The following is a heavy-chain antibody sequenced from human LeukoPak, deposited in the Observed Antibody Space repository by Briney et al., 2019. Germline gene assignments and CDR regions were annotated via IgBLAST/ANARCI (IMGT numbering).Heavy chain of an antibody. CDR2: MNPNSSNT. CDR1: GYTFTSYD. D-gene: IGHD3-10*01. J-gene: IGHJ5*02. CDR3: ARGYHRYYYGSGRWYNWFDP. V-gene: IGHV1-8*01. Sequence: ASVKVSCKASGYTFTSYDINWVRQATGQGLEWMGWMNPNSSNTGYAQRFQGRVTMTRNTSITTAYMELSSLRSEDTAVYYCARGYHRYYYGSGRWYNWFDPWGQGTLVTVSS.